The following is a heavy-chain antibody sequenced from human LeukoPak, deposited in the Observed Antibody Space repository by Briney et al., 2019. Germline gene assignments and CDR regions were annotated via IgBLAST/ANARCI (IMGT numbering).Heavy chain of an antibody. CDR1: GGSFSGYY. V-gene: IGHV4-34*01. CDR2: INHSGST. J-gene: IGHJ3*02. D-gene: IGHD3-10*01. Sequence: SETLSLTCAVYGGSFSGYYWSWIRQPPGKGLEWIGEINHSGSTNYNPSLKSRVTISVDTSKNQFSLKLSSVTAADTAVYYCARGRAGVHDAFDIWGQGTMVTVSS. CDR3: ARGRAGVHDAFDI.